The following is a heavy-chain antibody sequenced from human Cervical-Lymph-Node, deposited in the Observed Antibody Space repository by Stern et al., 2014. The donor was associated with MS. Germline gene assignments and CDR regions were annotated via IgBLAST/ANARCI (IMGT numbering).Heavy chain of an antibody. V-gene: IGHV4-39*01. CDR1: GDSISSSTYY. Sequence: QVQLVESGPGLVKPSETLSLTCTVSGDSISSSTYYWGWVRQPPGKGLEWIGSIYYGGSTYYNPSLKSRVTLSVDTSKNQLSLRLISVTAADTAVYYCARRLWFLDYWGRGSLVTVSS. D-gene: IGHD3-10*01. J-gene: IGHJ4*02. CDR2: IYYGGST. CDR3: ARRLWFLDY.